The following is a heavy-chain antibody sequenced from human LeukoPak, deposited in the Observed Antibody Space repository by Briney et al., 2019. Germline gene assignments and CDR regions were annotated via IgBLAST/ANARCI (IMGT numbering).Heavy chain of an antibody. D-gene: IGHD6-13*01. CDR3: ARLISSSWYGVLDY. CDR2: INPNSGGT. J-gene: IGHJ4*02. CDR1: GYTFTGYY. V-gene: IGHV1-2*06. Sequence: ASVKVSCKASGYTFTGYYMHWVRQAPGQGLEWMGRINPNSGGTNYAQKFQGRVTMTRDTSISTAYMELSRLRSDDTAVYYCARLISSSWYGVLDYWGQGTLVTVSS.